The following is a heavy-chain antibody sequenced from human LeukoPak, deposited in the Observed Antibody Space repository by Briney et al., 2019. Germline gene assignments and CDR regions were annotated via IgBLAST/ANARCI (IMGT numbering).Heavy chain of an antibody. D-gene: IGHD2-2*01. V-gene: IGHV3-23*01. J-gene: IGHJ6*03. CDR3: AKNPIVVVPAASILFYYYYYMDV. CDR2: ISGSGGST. Sequence: GGSLRLSCAASGFTFSSYAMSWVRQAPGKGLEWVSAISGSGGSTYYADSVKGRFTISRDNSKNTLYLQMNSLRAEDTAVYYCAKNPIVVVPAASILFYYYYYMDVWGKGTTVTISS. CDR1: GFTFSSYA.